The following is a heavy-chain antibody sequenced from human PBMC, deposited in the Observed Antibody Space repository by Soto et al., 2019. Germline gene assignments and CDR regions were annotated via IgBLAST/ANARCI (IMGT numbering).Heavy chain of an antibody. CDR1: GGSISSYY. Sequence: QVQLQESGPGLVKPSETLSLTCTVSGGSISSYYWSWIRQPAGKGLEWIGRIYTSGSTNYNPSLKSRVTMSVDTSKNQFSLKLSSVTAADTAVYYCASGILAAAGTRYYYYGMDVWGQGTTVTVSS. V-gene: IGHV4-4*07. CDR2: IYTSGST. J-gene: IGHJ6*02. CDR3: ASGILAAAGTRYYYYGMDV. D-gene: IGHD6-13*01.